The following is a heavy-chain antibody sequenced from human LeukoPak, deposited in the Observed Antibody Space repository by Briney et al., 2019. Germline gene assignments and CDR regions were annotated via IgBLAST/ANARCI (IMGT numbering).Heavy chain of an antibody. Sequence: GGSLRLSCVASGFTFSSYWMSWVRQAPGKGLEWVANIKQDGSEKYYVDSVKGRFTISRDNTKNSLYLQMNSLRAEDTAVYYCARAGSLMIVVWGQGTLVTVSS. J-gene: IGHJ4*02. CDR3: ARAGSLMIVV. CDR2: IKQDGSEK. D-gene: IGHD3-22*01. V-gene: IGHV3-7*01. CDR1: GFTFSSYW.